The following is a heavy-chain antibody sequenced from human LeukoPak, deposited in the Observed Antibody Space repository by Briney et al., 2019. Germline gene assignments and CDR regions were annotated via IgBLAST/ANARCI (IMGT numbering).Heavy chain of an antibody. Sequence: PGGSLRHSCAASGFTVSSNYMSWVRQAPGKGLEWVAFIRYDGSNKYYADSVKGRFTISRDNSKNTLYLQMNSLRAEDTAVYYCAKDLEYYYDSSGYYPFPEDFDYWGQGTLVTVSS. CDR2: IRYDGSNK. CDR1: GFTVSSNY. J-gene: IGHJ4*02. V-gene: IGHV3-30*02. D-gene: IGHD3-22*01. CDR3: AKDLEYYYDSSGYYPFPEDFDY.